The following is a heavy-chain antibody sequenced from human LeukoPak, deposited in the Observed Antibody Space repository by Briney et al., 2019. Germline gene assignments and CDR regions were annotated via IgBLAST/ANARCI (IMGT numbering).Heavy chain of an antibody. V-gene: IGHV4-34*01. CDR1: GGSFSGYY. Sequence: SETLSLTCAVYGGSFSGYYWSWIRQPPGRGLEWIGEINHSGSTNYNPPLKSRVTISVDTSKNQFSLKLSSVTAADTAVYYCARSTIFGRNWFDPWGQGTLVTVSS. CDR3: ARSTIFGRNWFDP. D-gene: IGHD3-3*01. CDR2: INHSGST. J-gene: IGHJ5*02.